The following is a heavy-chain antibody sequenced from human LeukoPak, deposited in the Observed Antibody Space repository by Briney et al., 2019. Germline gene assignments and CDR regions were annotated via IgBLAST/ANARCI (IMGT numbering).Heavy chain of an antibody. D-gene: IGHD2-2*02. V-gene: IGHV3-30-3*01. Sequence: GGSLRLSCAASGFTFSSYAMHWVRQAPGKGLEWVAVISYDGSNKYYADSVKGRFTTSRDNSKNTLYLQMNSLRAEDTAVYYCARDWASYCSSTSCYIGWFDPWGQGTLVTVSS. J-gene: IGHJ5*02. CDR3: ARDWASYCSSTSCYIGWFDP. CDR2: ISYDGSNK. CDR1: GFTFSSYA.